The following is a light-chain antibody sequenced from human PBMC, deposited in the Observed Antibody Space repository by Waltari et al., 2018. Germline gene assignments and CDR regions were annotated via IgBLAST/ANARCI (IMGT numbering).Light chain of an antibody. CDR1: KNLLYSANNKNY. CDR2: WAS. V-gene: IGKV4-1*01. J-gene: IGKJ2*01. CDR3: QQYQSIPYT. Sequence: DIVMTQSPDSLAVSLGGRATITCKSRKNLLYSANNKNYLAWYQQKPGQPPKLLIYWASARESGVPDRFSGSGSGTDFTLTISSLQAEDVAVYYCQQYQSIPYTFGQGTKLEIK.